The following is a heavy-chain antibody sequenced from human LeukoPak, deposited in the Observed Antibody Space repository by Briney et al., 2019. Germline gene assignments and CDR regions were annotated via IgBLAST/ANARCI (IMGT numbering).Heavy chain of an antibody. CDR1: GFTFSSYA. CDR2: ISGSGGST. V-gene: IGHV3-23*01. J-gene: IGHJ3*02. D-gene: IGHD1-14*01. CDR3: AKPRNPYRAFDI. Sequence: HPGGSLRLSCAASGFTFSSYAMSWVRQAPGKGLEWVSAISGSGGSTYYADSVKGRFTISRGNSKNTLYLQMNSLRAEDTAVYYCAKPRNPYRAFDIWGQGTMVTVSS.